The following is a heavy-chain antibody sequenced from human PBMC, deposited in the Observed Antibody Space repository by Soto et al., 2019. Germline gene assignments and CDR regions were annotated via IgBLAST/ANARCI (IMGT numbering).Heavy chain of an antibody. J-gene: IGHJ4*02. CDR3: LTNPGH. CDR2: IKSDGSSI. V-gene: IGHV3-74*01. CDR1: GITFSSYW. D-gene: IGHD3-10*01. Sequence: EVQLMESGGGLVQPGGSLRLSCAASGITFSSYWMDWVRQAPGKGLVWVSRIKSDGSSISYADSVEGRFTISRDNVKNTLYLQMNSLRSEDTAVYYSLTNPGHWGLGTLVTVSS.